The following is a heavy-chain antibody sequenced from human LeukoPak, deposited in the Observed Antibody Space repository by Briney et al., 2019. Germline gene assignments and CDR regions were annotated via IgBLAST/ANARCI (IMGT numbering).Heavy chain of an antibody. CDR3: ARGASDDYGDYFDS. V-gene: IGHV3-30-3*01. CDR1: GFTFSTYA. D-gene: IGHD4-17*01. Sequence: GESLRLSCAASGFTFSTYAMHWVRQAPGKGLEWVALISYDGSNKYYADSVKGRFTISRDNFKNTLYLQMNSLRPDDTAVYYCARGASDDYGDYFDSWGQGTLVIVSS. J-gene: IGHJ4*02. CDR2: ISYDGSNK.